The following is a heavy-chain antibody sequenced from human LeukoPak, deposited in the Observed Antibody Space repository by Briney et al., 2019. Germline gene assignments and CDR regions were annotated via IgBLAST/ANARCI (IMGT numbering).Heavy chain of an antibody. CDR1: GYTFSGYY. V-gene: IGHV1-2*02. CDR2: INPNSGGT. Sequence: ASVKVSCKASGYTFSGYYMHWVRQAPGQGLEWMGWINPNSGGTNYAQNFQGRVTMTRDTSISTAYMELSRLRSDDTAVYYCAIDYSNYVVGYYSDYWGQGTLVTVSS. CDR3: AIDYSNYVVGYYSDY. D-gene: IGHD4-11*01. J-gene: IGHJ4*02.